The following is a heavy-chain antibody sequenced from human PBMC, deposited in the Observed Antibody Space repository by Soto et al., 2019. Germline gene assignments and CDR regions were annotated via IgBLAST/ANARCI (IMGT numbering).Heavy chain of an antibody. CDR2: ISAYNGNT. V-gene: IGHV1-18*04. CDR3: ARGGQQLPWGYYYYGMDV. D-gene: IGHD6-13*01. CDR1: GYTFTSYG. Sequence: GASVKVSCKASGYTFTSYGISWVRQAPGQGLEWMGWISAYNGNTNYAQKLQGRVTMTTDKSTSTAYMELSSLRSEDTAVYYCARGGQQLPWGYYYYGMDVWGQGTTVTVSS. J-gene: IGHJ6*02.